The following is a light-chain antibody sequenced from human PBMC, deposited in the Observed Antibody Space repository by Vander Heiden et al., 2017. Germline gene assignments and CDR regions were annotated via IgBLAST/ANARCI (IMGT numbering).Light chain of an antibody. CDR3: ATWDDSLNGVV. J-gene: IGLJ2*01. V-gene: IGLV1-44*01. CDR1: SSNIGSNT. Sequence: QSVLTQPPSASGTPGQRVTISCSGSSSNIGSNTVNWYQQLPGTAPKLLIYSNYQRPSGVPDRFSGSKSDTSASLAISGLQSEDEAEYYCATWDDSLNGVVFGGGTKLTVL. CDR2: SNY.